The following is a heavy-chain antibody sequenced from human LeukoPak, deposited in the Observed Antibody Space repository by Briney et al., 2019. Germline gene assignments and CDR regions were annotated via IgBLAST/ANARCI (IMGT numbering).Heavy chain of an antibody. CDR1: GFTSSSYS. V-gene: IGHV3-21*01. Sequence: GGSLRPTSAPSGFTSSSYSMNWVAQAPGKGRKWVSSISSSSSYIYYADSVKGRFTISRDNAKNSLYLQMNSLRAEDTAVYYCASSANGGVGDYWGQGTLVTVSS. J-gene: IGHJ4*02. CDR3: ASSANGGVGDY. CDR2: ISSSSSYI. D-gene: IGHD4-23*01.